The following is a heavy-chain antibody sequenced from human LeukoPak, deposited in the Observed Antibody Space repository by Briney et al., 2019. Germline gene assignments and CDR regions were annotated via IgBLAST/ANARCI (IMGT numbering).Heavy chain of an antibody. CDR3: ARSFSSGYSESFDY. CDR1: GFTFSSSG. V-gene: IGHV3-33*01. Sequence: TGGSLRLSCAASGFTFSSSGMHWVRQAPGKGLEWVALIWYDGSNEYYADSVKGRFTISRDNSKNTLYLQMNSLRAEDTAVYYCARSFSSGYSESFDYWGQGTLVTVSS. CDR2: IWYDGSNE. D-gene: IGHD3-22*01. J-gene: IGHJ4*02.